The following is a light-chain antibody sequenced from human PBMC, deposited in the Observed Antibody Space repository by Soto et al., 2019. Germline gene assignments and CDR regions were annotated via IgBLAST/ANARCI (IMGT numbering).Light chain of an antibody. J-gene: IGKJ5*01. Sequence: EIVMTQSPATLSVSPGERATLSCRASQSVSSNLAWYQQKPGQAPRLLIYGASTRATGIPARFSGSGSGTDFTLTISSLQSEDFAVYYRQQYHNWPFTFGQGTRLEIK. V-gene: IGKV3-15*01. CDR2: GAS. CDR1: QSVSSN. CDR3: QQYHNWPFT.